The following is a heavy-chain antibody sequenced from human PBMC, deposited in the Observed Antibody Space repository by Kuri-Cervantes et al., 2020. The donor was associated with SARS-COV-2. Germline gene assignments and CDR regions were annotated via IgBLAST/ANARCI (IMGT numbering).Heavy chain of an antibody. CDR1: GVTVSTYT. V-gene: IGHV3-21*01. Sequence: GGSLRPSGAASGVTVSTYTMNRVRQAPGNSLEWVSSISGSGSYIYYADSVKGRFTISKESGENSLYLHMNSLRGDDTAVYYCARVAGEGPIYYYYMDVWGKGTTVTVSS. CDR3: ARVAGEGPIYYYYMDV. J-gene: IGHJ6*03. CDR2: ISGSGSYI. D-gene: IGHD2-21*01.